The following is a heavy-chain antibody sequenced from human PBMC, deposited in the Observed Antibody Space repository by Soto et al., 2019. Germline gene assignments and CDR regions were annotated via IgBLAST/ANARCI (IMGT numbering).Heavy chain of an antibody. V-gene: IGHV3-48*02. CDR2: ISSSSSTI. J-gene: IGHJ4*02. CDR3: ARDGPTVTTSQEIDY. D-gene: IGHD4-17*01. CDR1: GFTFSSYS. Sequence: EVQLVESGGGLVQPGGSLRLSCAASGFTFSSYSMNWVRQAPGKGLEWVSYISSSSSTIYYADSVKGRFTISRDNAKNSLYLQMNSLRDEDTAVYYCARDGPTVTTSQEIDYWGQGNLFTVSS.